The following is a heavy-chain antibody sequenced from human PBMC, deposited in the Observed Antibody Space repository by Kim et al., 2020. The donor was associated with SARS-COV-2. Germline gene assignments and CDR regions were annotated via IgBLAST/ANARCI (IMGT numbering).Heavy chain of an antibody. V-gene: IGHV5-51*01. Sequence: GESLKISCKGSGYSFTSYWIGWVRQMPGKGLEWMGIIYPGDSDTRYSPSFQGQVTISADKSISTAYLQWSSLKASDTAMYYCARHGGYGDYGYYYYGMDVWGQGTTVTVSS. J-gene: IGHJ6*02. CDR1: GYSFTSYW. CDR2: IYPGDSDT. D-gene: IGHD4-17*01. CDR3: ARHGGYGDYGYYYYGMDV.